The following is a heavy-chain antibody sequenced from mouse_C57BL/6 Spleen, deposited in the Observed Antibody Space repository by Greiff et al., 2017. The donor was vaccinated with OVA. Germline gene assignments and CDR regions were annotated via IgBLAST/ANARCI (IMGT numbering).Heavy chain of an antibody. D-gene: IGHD1-1*01. CDR2: ISNGGGST. CDR3: ARHENYGSSFDY. Sequence: EVKLVESGGGLVQPGGSLKLSCAASGFTFSDYYMYWVRQTPEKRLEWVAYISNGGGSTYYPDTVKGRFTISRDNAKNTLYLQRSRLKSEDTAMYYCARHENYGSSFDYWGQGTTLTVSS. J-gene: IGHJ2*01. V-gene: IGHV5-12*01. CDR1: GFTFSDYY.